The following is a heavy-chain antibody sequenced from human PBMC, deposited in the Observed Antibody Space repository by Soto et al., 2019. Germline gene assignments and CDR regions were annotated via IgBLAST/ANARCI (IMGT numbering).Heavy chain of an antibody. D-gene: IGHD1-1*01. CDR2: ISSSSSYI. J-gene: IGHJ4*02. V-gene: IGHV3-21*01. Sequence: GGSLRLSCAASGFTFSSYSMNWVRQAPGKGLEWVSSISSSSSYIYYADSVKGRFTISRDNAKNSPYLQMNSLRAEDTAVYYCARAVRNELDYWGQGTLVTVSS. CDR3: ARAVRNELDY. CDR1: GFTFSSYS.